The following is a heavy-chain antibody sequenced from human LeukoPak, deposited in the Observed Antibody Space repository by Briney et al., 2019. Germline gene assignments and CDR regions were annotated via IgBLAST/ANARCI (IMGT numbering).Heavy chain of an antibody. CDR1: GYTFTSYD. V-gene: IGHV1-8*01. CDR2: MNPNSGNT. CDR3: AKDWVRGYSYGTYFDY. D-gene: IGHD5-18*01. Sequence: ASVKVSCKASGYTFTSYDINWVRQATGQGLEWMGWMNPNSGNTGYAQKFQGRVTMTRNTSISTAYMELSSLRSEDTAVYYCAKDWVRGYSYGTYFDYWGQGTLVTVSS. J-gene: IGHJ4*02.